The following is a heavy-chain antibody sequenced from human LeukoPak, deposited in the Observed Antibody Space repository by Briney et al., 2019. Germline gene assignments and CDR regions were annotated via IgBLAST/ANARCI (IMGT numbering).Heavy chain of an antibody. Sequence: SQTLSLTCAISGDSVSRDTAAWNWVRQSPSRGLEWLGRTYYRSKWYNDYAVSVKSRITINPDTSKNQFSLQLNSVTPEDTDAYYCARDRGGSSWYYFDNWGQGSLVTVSS. D-gene: IGHD6-13*01. CDR2: TYYRSKWYN. CDR3: ARDRGGSSWYYFDN. V-gene: IGHV6-1*01. CDR1: GDSVSRDTAA. J-gene: IGHJ4*02.